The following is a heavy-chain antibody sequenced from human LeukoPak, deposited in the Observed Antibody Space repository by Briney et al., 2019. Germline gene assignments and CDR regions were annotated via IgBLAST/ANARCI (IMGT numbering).Heavy chain of an antibody. J-gene: IGHJ4*02. CDR1: GFTFSTCG. CDR2: IRYDGSNK. Sequence: GGSLRLSCAASGFTFSTCGMHWVRQAPGKGLEWVAFIRYDGSNKYYADSVKGRFTISRDNSKNTLYLQMNSLRAEDTAVYYCAREFGHNRWYFDYWGQGALVTVSS. D-gene: IGHD5-24*01. CDR3: AREFGHNRWYFDY. V-gene: IGHV3-30*02.